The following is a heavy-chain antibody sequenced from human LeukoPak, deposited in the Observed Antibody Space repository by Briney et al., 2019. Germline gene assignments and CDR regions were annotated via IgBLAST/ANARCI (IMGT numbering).Heavy chain of an antibody. V-gene: IGHV4-39*01. CDR2: VYDSRST. D-gene: IGHD2-2*01. CDR3: ARGLPDIVVVPAAISSDY. J-gene: IGHJ4*02. CDR1: GGSISSISYY. Sequence: SETLSLTCTVAGGSISSISYYWGRIRQPPGKGLERLGSVYDSRSTYYNPSLKSRVTISVDTSKNQFSLKLSSVTAADTAVYYCARGLPDIVVVPAAISSDYWGQGTLVTVSS.